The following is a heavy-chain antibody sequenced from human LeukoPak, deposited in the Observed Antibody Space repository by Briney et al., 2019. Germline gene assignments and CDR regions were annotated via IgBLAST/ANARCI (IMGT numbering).Heavy chain of an antibody. D-gene: IGHD6-13*01. V-gene: IGHV1-2*02. CDR2: INPNSGGT. J-gene: IGHJ6*03. Sequence: ASVKVSCKAPGNIFTDYYMHWVRQAPGQGLEWMGWINPNSGGTNCAQKFQGRVTMTRDTSINTAYMELSSLRFDDTAVYYCARGATAGRFSLRPTGAYYMDVWGKGTTVTVSS. CDR3: ARGATAGRFSLRPTGAYYMDV. CDR1: GNIFTDYY.